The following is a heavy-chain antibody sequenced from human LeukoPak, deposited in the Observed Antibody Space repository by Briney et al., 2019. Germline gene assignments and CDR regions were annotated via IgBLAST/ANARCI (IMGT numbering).Heavy chain of an antibody. CDR1: GFTFDDYG. V-gene: IGHV3-7*01. CDR3: ARETPDSSGWD. D-gene: IGHD6-19*01. J-gene: IGHJ4*02. CDR2: IKQDGSEK. Sequence: PGGSLRLSCAASGFTFDDYGMSWVRQAPGKGLEWVANIKQDGSEKDYVDSVKGRFIISRDNAKNSLYLQMNSLRAEDTAVYYCARETPDSSGWDWGQGTLVTVSS.